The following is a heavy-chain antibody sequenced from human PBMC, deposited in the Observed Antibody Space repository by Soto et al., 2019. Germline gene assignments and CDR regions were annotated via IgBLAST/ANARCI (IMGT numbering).Heavy chain of an antibody. CDR3: ARDAIAGAGAFVY. D-gene: IGHD6-19*01. J-gene: IGHJ4*02. CDR2: ISAFNAKT. CDR1: GYTYFSYG. V-gene: IGHV1-18*04. Sequence: QVQLVQSGAEVKKPGASVKVSCTASGYTYFSYGISWVRQAPGQGLEWLGWISAFNAKTNYAPKFQARVTLTTDASTSTAYMELRGLRSDDTAVYFCARDAIAGAGAFVYWGQGALVIVSS.